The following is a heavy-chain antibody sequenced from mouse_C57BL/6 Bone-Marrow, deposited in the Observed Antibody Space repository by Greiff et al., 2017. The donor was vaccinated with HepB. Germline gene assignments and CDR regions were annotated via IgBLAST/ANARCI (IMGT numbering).Heavy chain of an antibody. CDR3: ARNYYGSSHYFDY. CDR1: GFSLTSYA. CDR2: IWTGGGT. J-gene: IGHJ2*01. D-gene: IGHD1-1*01. V-gene: IGHV2-9-1*01. Sequence: VQRVESGPGLVAPSQSLSITCTVSGFSLTSYAISWVRQPPGKGLEWLGVIWTGGGTNYNSALKSRLSISKDNSKSQVFLKMNSLQTDDTARYYCARNYYGSSHYFDYWGQGTTLTVSS.